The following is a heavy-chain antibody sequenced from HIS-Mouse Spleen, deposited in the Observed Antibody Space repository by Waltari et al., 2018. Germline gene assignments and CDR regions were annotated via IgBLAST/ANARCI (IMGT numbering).Heavy chain of an antibody. CDR2: IIPILGIA. V-gene: IGHV1-69*04. CDR3: ARRGRNFDY. Sequence: QVQLVQSGAEVKKPGSSVKVSCKASGGTFSSYAISWVRQAPGQGLEWRGGIIPILGIATYAQKFKGRVTITAEKSTSTAYMELSSLRSEDTAVYYCARRGRNFDYWGQGTLVTVSS. CDR1: GGTFSSYA. J-gene: IGHJ4*02.